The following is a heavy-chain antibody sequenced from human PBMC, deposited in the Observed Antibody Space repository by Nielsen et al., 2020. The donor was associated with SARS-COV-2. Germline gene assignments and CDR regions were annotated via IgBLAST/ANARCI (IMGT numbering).Heavy chain of an antibody. CDR3: AKTLYSGYDLYSGWTLTDY. CDR2: INSDGSST. D-gene: IGHD5-12*01. V-gene: IGHV3-74*01. J-gene: IGHJ4*02. Sequence: VRQAPGKGLVWVSRINSDGSSTSYADSVKGRFTISRDNSKNTLYLQMNSLRAEDTAVYYCAKTLYSGYDLYSGWTLTDYWGQGTLVTVSS.